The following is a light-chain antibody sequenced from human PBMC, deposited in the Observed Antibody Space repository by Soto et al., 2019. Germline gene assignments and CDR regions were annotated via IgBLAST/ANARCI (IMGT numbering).Light chain of an antibody. V-gene: IGLV2-14*01. J-gene: IGLJ1*01. CDR2: DVS. Sequence: QSVLTQPASVSGSPGQSITISCTGTSSDVGGYNYVSWYQQHPGKAPKLMIYDVSNRPSGVSNRFSGSKSGNTASLTISGLQDEDAADYYCSSYTSSSTLYVFGTGTKLTVL. CDR3: SSYTSSSTLYV. CDR1: SSDVGGYNY.